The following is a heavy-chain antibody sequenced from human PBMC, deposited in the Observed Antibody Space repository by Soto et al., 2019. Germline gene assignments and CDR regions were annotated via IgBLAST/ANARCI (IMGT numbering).Heavy chain of an antibody. Sequence: PGGSLRLSCAASGFTFSNYGMHWVRQAPGKGPEWVSVIYSGGSTYYADSVKGRFTVSRDNSKNTLYLQMNSLRAEDTAVYYCAKDNRVATTIEYWGQGTLVTVSS. CDR1: GFTFSNYG. J-gene: IGHJ4*02. CDR2: IYSGGST. V-gene: IGHV3-NL1*01. D-gene: IGHD5-12*01. CDR3: AKDNRVATTIEY.